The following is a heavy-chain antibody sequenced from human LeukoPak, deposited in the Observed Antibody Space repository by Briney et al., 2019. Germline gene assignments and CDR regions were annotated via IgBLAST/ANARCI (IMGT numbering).Heavy chain of an antibody. Sequence: GGSLRLSCAASGFISSSYWMSWVRQAPGKGLEWVANVKQDGSERYYGDSVKGRFTISRDNAKNSLYLQMSSLRAEDTAVYYCARDITGRNDYWGQGTLVTVSS. CDR3: ARDITGRNDY. CDR2: VKQDGSER. CDR1: GFISSSYW. J-gene: IGHJ4*02. V-gene: IGHV3-7*03. D-gene: IGHD1-20*01.